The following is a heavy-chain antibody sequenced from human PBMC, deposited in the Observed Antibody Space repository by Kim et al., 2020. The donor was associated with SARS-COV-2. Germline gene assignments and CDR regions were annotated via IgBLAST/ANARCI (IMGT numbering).Heavy chain of an antibody. CDR2: IYYSGST. V-gene: IGHV4-39*01. D-gene: IGHD3-3*01. Sequence: SETLSLTCTVSGGSISSSSYYWGWIRQPPGKGLEWIGSIYYSGSTYYNPSLKSRVTISVDTSKNQFSLKLSSVTAADTAVYYCATLLRSLSLVDYWGQGTLVTVSS. J-gene: IGHJ4*02. CDR3: ATLLRSLSLVDY. CDR1: GGSISSSSYY.